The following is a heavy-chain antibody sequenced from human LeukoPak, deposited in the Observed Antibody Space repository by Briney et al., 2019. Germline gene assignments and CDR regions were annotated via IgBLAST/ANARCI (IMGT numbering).Heavy chain of an antibody. D-gene: IGHD1-20*01. CDR2: ISSSSSYI. J-gene: IGHJ4*02. Sequence: PGGSLRLSCAASGFTFSSYSMNWVRQAPGKGLEWVSSISSSSSYIYYADSVKGRFTISRDNAKNSLYMQMNSLRAEDTAVYYCAKKNNWNFDYWGQGTLVTVSS. CDR3: AKKNNWNFDY. CDR1: GFTFSSYS. V-gene: IGHV3-21*01.